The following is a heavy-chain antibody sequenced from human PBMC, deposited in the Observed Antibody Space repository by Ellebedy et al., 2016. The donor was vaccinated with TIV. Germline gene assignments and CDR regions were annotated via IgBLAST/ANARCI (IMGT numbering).Heavy chain of an antibody. V-gene: IGHV3-23*01. J-gene: IGHJ3*02. CDR1: GFTFSNYW. Sequence: GESLKISCAASGFTFSNYWMHWVRQAPGKGLEWVSAISGSGGATYYADSVKGRFTISRDNSKNTLFLQMNSLRAEDTAVYYCAKGLGCSGGDCYSGHAFDIWGQGTMVTVSS. CDR3: AKGLGCSGGDCYSGHAFDI. D-gene: IGHD2-15*01. CDR2: ISGSGGAT.